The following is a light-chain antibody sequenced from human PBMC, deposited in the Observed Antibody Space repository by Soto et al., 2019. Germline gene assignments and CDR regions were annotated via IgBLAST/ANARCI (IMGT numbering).Light chain of an antibody. CDR2: AAS. CDR3: LQHNNYPYT. V-gene: IGKV1-17*01. J-gene: IGKJ2*01. CDR1: QGIRNM. Sequence: DIQMTQSPSSLSASVGDRVTITCRASQGIRNMLGWYQQKPGKAPKRLIYAASSLESGVPSRFSGSGSGTEFTLTVSSLQPEDFATYYCLQHNNYPYTFGQGTKLEIK.